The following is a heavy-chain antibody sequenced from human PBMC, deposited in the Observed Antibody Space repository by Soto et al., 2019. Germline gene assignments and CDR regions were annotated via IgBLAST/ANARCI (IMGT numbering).Heavy chain of an antibody. Sequence: SQTLSLTCAISGDSVSSNSAAWNWIRQSPSRGLEWLGRTYYRSKWYNDYAVSVKSRITINPDTSKNQFSLQLNSVTPEDTAVYYCARDLDYSGSGSYYKPYNWFDPWGQGTLVTVSS. D-gene: IGHD3-10*01. CDR3: ARDLDYSGSGSYYKPYNWFDP. V-gene: IGHV6-1*01. CDR1: GDSVSSNSAA. J-gene: IGHJ5*02. CDR2: TYYRSKWYN.